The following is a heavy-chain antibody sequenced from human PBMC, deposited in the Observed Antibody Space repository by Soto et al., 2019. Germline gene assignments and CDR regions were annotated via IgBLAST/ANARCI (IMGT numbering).Heavy chain of an antibody. CDR2: ISGSGGST. D-gene: IGHD6-6*01. V-gene: IGHV3-23*01. Sequence: GGSLRLSCAASGFTFSSYAMSWVRQAPGKGLEWVSAISGSGGSTYYADSVKGRFTISRDNSKNTLYLQMNSLRAEDTAVYYCAKSREQLGYKGDYYYYYMDVWGKGTTVTVSS. CDR3: AKSREQLGYKGDYYYYYMDV. CDR1: GFTFSSYA. J-gene: IGHJ6*03.